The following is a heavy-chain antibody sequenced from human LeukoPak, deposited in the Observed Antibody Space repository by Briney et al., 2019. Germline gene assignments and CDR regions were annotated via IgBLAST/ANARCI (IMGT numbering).Heavy chain of an antibody. CDR3: AKDLSGSYGLPSFDY. Sequence: GGSLRLSCAASGFTFSSYWMNWVRQAPGKGLEWVSAISGSGGSTYYADSVKGRFTISRDNSKNALYLQMNSLRAEDTAVYYCAKDLSGSYGLPSFDYWGQGTLVTVSS. D-gene: IGHD1-26*01. CDR2: ISGSGGST. CDR1: GFTFSSYW. V-gene: IGHV3-23*01. J-gene: IGHJ4*02.